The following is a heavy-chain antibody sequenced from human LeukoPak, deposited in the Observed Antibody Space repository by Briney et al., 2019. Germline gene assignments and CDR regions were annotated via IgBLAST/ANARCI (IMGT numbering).Heavy chain of an antibody. CDR3: ARTSGVSVAGSPYYFDF. CDR2: ISPYSGNT. Sequence: ASVKVSCKASGYLFINYGISWLRQAPGQGLECMGWISPYSGNTGYAQKLQGRVTMTTDTSATTAHMELRSLRFDDTAVYYCARTSGVSVAGSPYYFDFWGQGTLISVSS. V-gene: IGHV1-18*01. CDR1: GYLFINYG. J-gene: IGHJ4*02. D-gene: IGHD6-19*01.